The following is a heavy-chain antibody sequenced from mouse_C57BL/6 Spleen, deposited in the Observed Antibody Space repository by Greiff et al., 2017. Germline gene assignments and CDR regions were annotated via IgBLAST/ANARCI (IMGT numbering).Heavy chain of an antibody. CDR1: GYTFTSYW. V-gene: IGHV1-52*01. CDR2: IDPSDSET. CDR3: ARPYDYDGGYAMDY. J-gene: IGHJ4*01. Sequence: QVQLQQPGAELVRPGSSVKLSCKASGYTFTSYWMHWVKQRPIQGLEWIGNIDPSDSETHYNQKFKDKATLTVDKSSSTAYMQLSSLTSEDSAVYYCARPYDYDGGYAMDYWGQGTSVTVSS. D-gene: IGHD2-4*01.